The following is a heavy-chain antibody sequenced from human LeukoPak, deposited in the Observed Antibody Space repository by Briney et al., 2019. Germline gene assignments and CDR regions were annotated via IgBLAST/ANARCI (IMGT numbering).Heavy chain of an antibody. CDR2: VYDSGST. V-gene: IGHV4-59*01. CDR3: ARDPGEGWFDL. Sequence: SETLSLTCTVSGGSIRSYYWSWIRQPPGKGLEWIGYVYDSGSTNYNPSLKSRVTISVDTAKNQFSLKLSSVTAADTAVYYCARDPGEGWFDLWGQGTLVTVSS. CDR1: GGSIRSYY. D-gene: IGHD3-16*01. J-gene: IGHJ5*02.